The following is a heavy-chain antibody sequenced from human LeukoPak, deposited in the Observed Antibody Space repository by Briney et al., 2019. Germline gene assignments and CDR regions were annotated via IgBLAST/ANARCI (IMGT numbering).Heavy chain of an antibody. V-gene: IGHV3-30*18. CDR3: AKGYDFWSGPYAFDI. CDR2: ISYDGSNK. J-gene: IGHJ3*02. Sequence: GRSLRLSCAASGFTFSSYGTHWVRQAPGKGLEWVAVISYDGSNKYYADSVKGRFTISRDNSKNTLYLQMNSLRAEDTAVYYCAKGYDFWSGPYAFDIWGQGTMVTVSS. CDR1: GFTFSSYG. D-gene: IGHD3-3*01.